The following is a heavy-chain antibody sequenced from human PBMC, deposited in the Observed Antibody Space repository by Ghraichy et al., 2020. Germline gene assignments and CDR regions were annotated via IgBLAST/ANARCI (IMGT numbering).Heavy chain of an antibody. CDR3: ARHDYCSGGNCVLSHSDYGMDV. D-gene: IGHD2-15*01. Sequence: SETLSLTCSVSGGSISSSRYFWDWIRQPPGKGLEWIGTIYYSGSTYYNPSLKSRVTISVDTSKNQFSLKLRSVTAADTAVYYCARHDYCSGGNCVLSHSDYGMDVWGQGTSVTVSS. J-gene: IGHJ6*02. CDR2: IYYSGST. V-gene: IGHV4-39*01. CDR1: GGSISSSRYF.